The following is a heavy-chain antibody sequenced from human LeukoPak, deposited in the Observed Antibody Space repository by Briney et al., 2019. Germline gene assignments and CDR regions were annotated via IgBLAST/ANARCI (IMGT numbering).Heavy chain of an antibody. Sequence: ASVKVSCKASGYTFTTNGISWVRQAPGQGLEWMGWFSAYNGNTNYTQKLQGRVTMTTDTYTSTAYMDLRSLRSDDTAVYYCARGPLWFGEFYFDYWGQGTLVTVSS. J-gene: IGHJ4*02. D-gene: IGHD3-10*01. CDR3: ARGPLWFGEFYFDY. CDR1: GYTFTTNG. V-gene: IGHV1-18*01. CDR2: FSAYNGNT.